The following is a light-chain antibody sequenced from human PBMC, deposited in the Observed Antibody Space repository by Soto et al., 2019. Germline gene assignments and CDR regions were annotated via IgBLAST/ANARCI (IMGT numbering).Light chain of an antibody. J-gene: IGLJ2*01. CDR1: SSDVGGYDY. Sequence: QSALTQPASVSGSAGQSITISCTGTSSDVGGYDYLSWYQQHPGKAPKLMIYDINIRPSGVSNRFSGSKSGNTASLTISGLQAEEGADYYCSSYASRILFGGGTKLPAL. CDR3: SSYASRIL. CDR2: DIN. V-gene: IGLV2-14*03.